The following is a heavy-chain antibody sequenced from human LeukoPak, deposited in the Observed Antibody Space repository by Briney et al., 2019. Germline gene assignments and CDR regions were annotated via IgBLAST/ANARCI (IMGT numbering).Heavy chain of an antibody. CDR3: ATYYYDSSGYYQEAFDI. CDR2: INPNSGGT. CDR1: GYTFSDYY. J-gene: IGHJ3*02. V-gene: IGHV1-2*02. D-gene: IGHD3-22*01. Sequence: ASVKVSCKASGYTFSDYYMHWVRQAPGQGLEWMGWINPNSGGTNYAQKFQGRVTMTRDTSISTAYMELSRLRSDDTAVYYCATYYYDSSGYYQEAFDIWGQGTMVTVSS.